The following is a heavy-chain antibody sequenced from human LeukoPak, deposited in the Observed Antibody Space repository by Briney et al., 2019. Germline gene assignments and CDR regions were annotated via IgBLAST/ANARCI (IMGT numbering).Heavy chain of an antibody. CDR3: AKSFIRYFDAYWFDP. J-gene: IGHJ5*02. CDR1: GFTFSSYG. D-gene: IGHD3-9*01. Sequence: GGSLRLSCAASGFTFSSYGMHWVRQAPGKGLEWVAFIRYDGSNKYYADSVKGRFTISRDNSKNTLYLQMNSLRAEDTAVYYCAKSFIRYFDAYWFDPWGQGTLVTVSS. V-gene: IGHV3-30*02. CDR2: IRYDGSNK.